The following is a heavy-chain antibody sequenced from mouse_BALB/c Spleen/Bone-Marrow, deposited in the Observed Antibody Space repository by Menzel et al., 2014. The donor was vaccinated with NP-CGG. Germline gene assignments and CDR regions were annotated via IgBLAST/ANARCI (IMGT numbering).Heavy chain of an antibody. J-gene: IGHJ2*01. Sequence: QVQLKQSGAELVRPGSSVKISCKASGYAFSSYWMNWVKQRPGQGLEWIGQIYPGDGDTNYSGKFKGKATLTADESSSTAYMQLSSLTSEDSVVYFCAFGNYDFDYRGQGTTLTVSS. CDR2: IYPGDGDT. V-gene: IGHV1-80*01. CDR1: GYAFSSYW. CDR3: AFGNYDFDY. D-gene: IGHD2-1*01.